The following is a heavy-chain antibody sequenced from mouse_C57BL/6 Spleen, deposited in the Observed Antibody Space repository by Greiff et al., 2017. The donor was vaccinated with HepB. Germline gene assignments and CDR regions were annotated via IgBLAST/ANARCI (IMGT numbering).Heavy chain of an antibody. J-gene: IGHJ2*01. V-gene: IGHV5-6*01. D-gene: IGHD2-3*01. CDR3: ARQGDCYSSYYFDY. Sequence: VQLKESGGDLVKPGGSLKLSCAASGFTFSSYGMSWVRQTPDKRLEWVATISSGGSYTYYPDSVKGRFTISRDNAKNTLYLQMSSLKSEDTAMYYCARQGDCYSSYYFDYWGQGTTLTVSS. CDR2: ISSGGSYT. CDR1: GFTFSSYG.